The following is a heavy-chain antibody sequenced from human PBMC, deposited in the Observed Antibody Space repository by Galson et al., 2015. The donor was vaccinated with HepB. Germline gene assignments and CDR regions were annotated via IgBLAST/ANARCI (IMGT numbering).Heavy chain of an antibody. CDR2: ISFDGSNK. D-gene: IGHD4-11*01. CDR3: ARDDDPEGGRYRNFAAADS. CDR1: GFIFSSYA. Sequence: SLRLSCAASGFIFSSYAMHWVRQAPGKGLEWVAVISFDGSNKYYADSVKGRFTISRDNSKNTLYMQMKSLRTEDTDVFYCARDDDPEGGRYRNFAAADSWGQGTLVTFSS. J-gene: IGHJ4*02. V-gene: IGHV3-30*19.